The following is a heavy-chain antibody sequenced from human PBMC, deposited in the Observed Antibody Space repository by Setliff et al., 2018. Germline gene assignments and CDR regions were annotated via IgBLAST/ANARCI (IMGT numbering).Heavy chain of an antibody. J-gene: IGHJ4*02. Sequence: GGSLRLSCAASGFTFSAYAMSWVRQSPGKGLEWVSAISPIGDSTYYLDSVKGRFTISRDNSKNTLYLQMNSLRAEDTAMYYCAKDDLGFAAAGTNVVFNYWGQGTLVTV. D-gene: IGHD6-13*01. CDR3: AKDDLGFAAAGTNVVFNY. V-gene: IGHV3-23*01. CDR1: GFTFSAYA. CDR2: ISPIGDST.